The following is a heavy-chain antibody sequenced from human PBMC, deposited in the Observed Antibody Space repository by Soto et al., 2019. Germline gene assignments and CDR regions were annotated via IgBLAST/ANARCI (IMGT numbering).Heavy chain of an antibody. CDR2: ISGSDGKT. V-gene: IGHV3-23*01. D-gene: IGHD3-3*01. Sequence: GGSLRPSSVASGFSFGSYALIWVRQAPGKGLEWVSTISGSDGKTFYADAVKGRFSISRDTSQNTLYLQMNSLRADDTAIYYCARWSYLDYWGQGTRVTVSS. J-gene: IGHJ4*02. CDR3: ARWSYLDY. CDR1: GFSFGSYA.